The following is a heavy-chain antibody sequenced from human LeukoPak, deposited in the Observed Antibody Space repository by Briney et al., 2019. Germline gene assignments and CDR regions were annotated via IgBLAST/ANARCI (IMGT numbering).Heavy chain of an antibody. V-gene: IGHV1-2*04. Sequence: ASVKVSCKASGYTFTDYYMHWVRQAPGQGLEWMGWFNPNSGGTNYAQKFQGWVTMTRDTSISTAYMEVNRLKSDDTAVYYCARAPRYYGDYEPPFDSWGQGTLVAVSS. D-gene: IGHD4-17*01. CDR3: ARAPRYYGDYEPPFDS. CDR1: GYTFTDYY. J-gene: IGHJ4*02. CDR2: FNPNSGGT.